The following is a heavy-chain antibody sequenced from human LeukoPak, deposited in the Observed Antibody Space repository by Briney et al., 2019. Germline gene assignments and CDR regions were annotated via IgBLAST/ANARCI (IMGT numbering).Heavy chain of an antibody. D-gene: IGHD3-10*01. CDR3: ARPPPGSGMRDV. Sequence: TSETLSLTCTVSGVSISSYYWSWIRQSPGKGLEWVGDIYNSGNTGYSPSLKSRVTISPDTSKNQVSLKLTSVTAADTAVYLCARPPPGSGMRDVWGQGTTVPVTS. V-gene: IGHV4-59*08. J-gene: IGHJ6*02. CDR2: IYNSGNT. CDR1: GVSISSYY.